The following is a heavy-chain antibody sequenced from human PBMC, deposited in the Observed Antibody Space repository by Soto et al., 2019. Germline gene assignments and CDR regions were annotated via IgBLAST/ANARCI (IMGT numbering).Heavy chain of an antibody. V-gene: IGHV3-21*01. Sequence: EVQLVESGGGLVKPGGSLRLSCAASGFTFSSYSMNWVRQAPGKGLEWVSSISSSSSYIYYADSVKGRFTISRDNAKNSLYLQMNSLRAEDAAVYYCARDGTGDAFDIWGQGTMVTVSS. J-gene: IGHJ3*02. D-gene: IGHD3-9*01. CDR2: ISSSSSYI. CDR3: ARDGTGDAFDI. CDR1: GFTFSSYS.